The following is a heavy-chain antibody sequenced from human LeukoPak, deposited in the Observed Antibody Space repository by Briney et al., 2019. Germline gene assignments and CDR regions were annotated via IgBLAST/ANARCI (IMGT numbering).Heavy chain of an antibody. CDR3: AKKMTITGWLYYFDY. Sequence: GGSLRLSCAVSGFTFSSYAMSWVRQAPGRGLEWVSAISDSGDSTYYADTVKGRFTVSRDNSKNTLYLQMNSLRAEDTAVYYCAKKMTITGWLYYFDYWGQGTLVTVSS. CDR2: ISDSGDST. J-gene: IGHJ4*02. CDR1: GFTFSSYA. D-gene: IGHD5-24*01. V-gene: IGHV3-23*01.